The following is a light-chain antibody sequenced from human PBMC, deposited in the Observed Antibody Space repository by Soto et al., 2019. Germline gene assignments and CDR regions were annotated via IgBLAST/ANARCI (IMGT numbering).Light chain of an antibody. CDR3: GTWDSSLSDVV. CDR2: DNN. Sequence: QSVLTQPPSVSAAPGQKVTISCSGSNYNIGNNHVSWYQQLPGTAPKLLIYDNNKRHSGIPDRFSGSKSGTSVTLAITGLHTGDEADYYFGTWDSSLSDVVFGGGTKLTVL. CDR1: NYNIGNNH. J-gene: IGLJ2*01. V-gene: IGLV1-51*01.